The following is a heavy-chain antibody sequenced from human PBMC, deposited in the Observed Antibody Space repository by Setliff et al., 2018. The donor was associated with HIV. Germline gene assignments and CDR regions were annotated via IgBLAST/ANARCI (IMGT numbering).Heavy chain of an antibody. D-gene: IGHD3-22*01. CDR3: ARGTYYYDSSGFRDAFDI. J-gene: IGHJ3*02. CDR2: IYTSGST. V-gene: IGHV4-4*07. CDR1: GGSISTYY. Sequence: SETLSLTCTVSGGSISTYYWSWIRQPAGKGLEWIGRIYTSGSTNYNPSIKRRVTMSVDTSKNQFSLKLSSVTAADTAVYYCARGTYYYDSSGFRDAFDIWGQGTMVTVSS.